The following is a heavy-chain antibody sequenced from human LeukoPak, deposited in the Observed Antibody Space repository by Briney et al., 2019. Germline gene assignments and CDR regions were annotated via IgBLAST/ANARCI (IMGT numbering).Heavy chain of an antibody. D-gene: IGHD6-13*01. J-gene: IGHJ5*02. Sequence: PGGSLRLSCAASGFTFSSYAMSWVRQAPGKGLEWVSAISGSGGSTYYADSVKGRFTISRDNSKNTLYLQMNSLRAEDTAVYYCAKDIRSSSWPNWFDPWGQGTLVTVSS. CDR1: GFTFSSYA. V-gene: IGHV3-23*01. CDR2: ISGSGGST. CDR3: AKDIRSSSWPNWFDP.